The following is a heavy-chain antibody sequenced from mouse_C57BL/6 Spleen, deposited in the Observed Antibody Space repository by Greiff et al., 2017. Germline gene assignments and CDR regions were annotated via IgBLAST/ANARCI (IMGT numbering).Heavy chain of an antibody. V-gene: IGHV1-82*01. CDR2: IYPGDGDT. CDR1: GYAFSSSW. J-gene: IGHJ2*01. CDR3: ARAGGLRGFDY. D-gene: IGHD2-4*01. Sequence: VKLQESGPELVKPGASVKISCKASGYAFSSSWMNWVKQRPGKGLEWIGRIYPGDGDTNYNGKFKGKATLTADKSSSTAYMQLSSLTSEDSAVYFCARAGGLRGFDYWGQGTTLTVSS.